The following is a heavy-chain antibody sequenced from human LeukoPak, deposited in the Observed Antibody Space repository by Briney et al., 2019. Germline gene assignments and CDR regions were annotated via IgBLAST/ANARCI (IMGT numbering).Heavy chain of an antibody. CDR3: ARGRDYYGSYYFDY. Sequence: PGGSLRLSCAASGFTFSNYAMHWVRQAPGKGLEWVAVISYDGSNKYYADSVKGRFTISRDNSKNTLYLQMNSLRAEDTAVYYCARGRDYYGSYYFDYWGQGTLVTVSS. J-gene: IGHJ4*02. CDR1: GFTFSNYA. D-gene: IGHD3-10*01. CDR2: ISYDGSNK. V-gene: IGHV3-30*04.